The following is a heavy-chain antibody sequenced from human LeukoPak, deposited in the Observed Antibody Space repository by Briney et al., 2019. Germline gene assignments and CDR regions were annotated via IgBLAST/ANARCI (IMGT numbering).Heavy chain of an antibody. V-gene: IGHV3-9*01. J-gene: IGHJ5*01. D-gene: IGHD2-15*01. Sequence: GGSLRLSCAASGFTFSSYSMNWVRQAPGKGLEWVSGISWNSGKIAYADSVKGRFTISRDNAKNSLYLQMSSLRVEDTAFYFCTRGFCSGGSCYLKNWFDSWGQGTLVTVSS. CDR3: TRGFCSGGSCYLKNWFDS. CDR1: GFTFSSYS. CDR2: ISWNSGKI.